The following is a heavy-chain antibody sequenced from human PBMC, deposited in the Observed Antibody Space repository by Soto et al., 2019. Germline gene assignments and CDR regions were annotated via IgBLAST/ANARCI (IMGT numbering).Heavy chain of an antibody. CDR3: ARDTSAANGVLDQ. CDR1: RYTFTNYY. J-gene: IGHJ4*02. CDR2: INPSARSA. D-gene: IGHD1-1*01. Sequence: AXVKVSCKASRYTFTNYYLHLVLQAPGQGLEWVGMINPSARSASYAQKLRGRLTMDRDTSTTTVYMELSRLTSEDTAVYYCARDTSAANGVLDQWGLGTLVTVSS. V-gene: IGHV1-46*04.